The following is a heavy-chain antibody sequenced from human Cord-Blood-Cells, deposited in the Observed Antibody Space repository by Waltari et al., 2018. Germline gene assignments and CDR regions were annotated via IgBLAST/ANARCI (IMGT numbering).Heavy chain of an antibody. D-gene: IGHD2-2*02. J-gene: IGHJ4*02. CDR2: INPNSGGT. V-gene: IGHV1-2*02. CDR3: ARQQDIVVVPAAILPFFDY. Sequence: QVQLVQSGAEVKKPGASVKVSCKASGYTFTGYYMHWVRQAPGQGLEWMGGINPNSGGTNNAQKFQGRVTMTRDTSISTAYMELSRLRSDDTAVYYCARQQDIVVVPAAILPFFDYWGQGTLVTVSS. CDR1: GYTFTGYY.